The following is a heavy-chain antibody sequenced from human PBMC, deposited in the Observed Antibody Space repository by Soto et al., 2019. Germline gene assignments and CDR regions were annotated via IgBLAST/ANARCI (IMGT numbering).Heavy chain of an antibody. CDR2: TYYRSNWRH. CDR3: ARGVAGSGFDL. CDR1: WDSVSSNTAA. J-gene: IGHJ4*02. D-gene: IGHD6-19*01. V-gene: IGHV6-1*01. Sequence: SQTLSLTCAISWDSVSSNTAAWNWIRSSPSRGLEWLGRTYYRSNWRHDYAVSVKSRINVNPDTSKNHFSLQLNSVTPDDTAVYYCARGVAGSGFDLWGQGTLVAVSS.